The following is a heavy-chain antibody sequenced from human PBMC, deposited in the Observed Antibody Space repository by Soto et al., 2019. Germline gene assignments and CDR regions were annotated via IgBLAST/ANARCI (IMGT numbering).Heavy chain of an antibody. CDR3: ARQYNRWDLFDY. Sequence: SETLSLTCTVSGGSISSSSYYWGWIRQPPGKGLEWIGSIYYSGSTYYNPSLKSRVTISVDTSKNQFSLKLSSVTAADTAVYYCARQYNRWDLFDYWGQGTLVTVSS. CDR1: GGSISSSSYY. CDR2: IYYSGST. D-gene: IGHD1-20*01. V-gene: IGHV4-39*01. J-gene: IGHJ4*02.